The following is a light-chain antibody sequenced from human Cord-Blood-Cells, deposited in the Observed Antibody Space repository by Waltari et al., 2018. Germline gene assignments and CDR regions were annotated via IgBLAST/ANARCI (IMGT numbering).Light chain of an antibody. CDR1: SSDVGGYNS. Sequence: QSALTPPRSVSGSPGQSVTIPCTGTSSDVGGYNSVSWYQQHPGKAPKPMIYDVSKRPSGVPDRFSGSKSGNTASLTISGLQVEYEADYYCCSYAGSYTRVFGGGTKLTVL. CDR2: DVS. J-gene: IGLJ3*02. V-gene: IGLV2-11*01. CDR3: CSYAGSYTRV.